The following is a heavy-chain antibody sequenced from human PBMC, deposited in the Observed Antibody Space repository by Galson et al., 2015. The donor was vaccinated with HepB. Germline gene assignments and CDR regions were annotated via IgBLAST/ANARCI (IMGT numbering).Heavy chain of an antibody. D-gene: IGHD5-12*01. CDR1: GSSFPNYW. V-gene: IGHV5-10-1*01. Sequence: QSGAEVKKPGESLRISCKSSGSSFPNYWISWVRQMPGKGLEWIGRIDPSDSYANYSPSFQGHVTISANKSISTAYLQWSSLKASDTAMYYCATSDVAYAEYFQHWGQGTLVSVSS. J-gene: IGHJ1*01. CDR2: IDPSDSYA. CDR3: ATSDVAYAEYFQH.